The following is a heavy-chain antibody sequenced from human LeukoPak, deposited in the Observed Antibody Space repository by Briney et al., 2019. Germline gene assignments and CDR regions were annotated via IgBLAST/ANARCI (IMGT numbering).Heavy chain of an antibody. CDR1: GFTFSSYG. D-gene: IGHD6-19*01. V-gene: IGHV3-30*02. J-gene: IGHJ6*02. Sequence: GGSLRLSCAATGFTFSSYGMHWVRQAPGKGLEWVAFIRYDGSNKYYADSVKGRFTISRDNSKNTLYLQMNSLRAEDTAVYYCAKDRGVAGPLMGYYYGMDVWGQGTTVTVSS. CDR3: AKDRGVAGPLMGYYYGMDV. CDR2: IRYDGSNK.